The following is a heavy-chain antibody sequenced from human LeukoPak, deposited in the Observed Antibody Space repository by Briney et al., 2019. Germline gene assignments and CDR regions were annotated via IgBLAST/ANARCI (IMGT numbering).Heavy chain of an antibody. J-gene: IGHJ4*02. D-gene: IGHD6-25*01. CDR2: IDSTGAYT. CDR1: GFIFSNYA. Sequence: GGSLRLSCAASGFIFSNYAMSWVRQAPGKGLEWVSAIDSTGAYTWYADSVKGRFTISKDSSKTTLYLQMNSLRAEDAAVYFCAKGSAAGRPYYFDYWGQGTLVTVSS. V-gene: IGHV3-23*01. CDR3: AKGSAAGRPYYFDY.